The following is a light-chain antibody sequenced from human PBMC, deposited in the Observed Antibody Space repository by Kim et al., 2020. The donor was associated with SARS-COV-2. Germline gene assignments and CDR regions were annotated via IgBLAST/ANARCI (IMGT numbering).Light chain of an antibody. V-gene: IGLV2-14*03. CDR1: SSDVGRYNY. CDR2: DVN. J-gene: IGLJ1*01. CDR3: SSFASSDTLV. Sequence: GQAITFSSTRTSSDVGRYNYVSWYQQHPGKAPKLMIYDVNNRPSGVSNRFSGSKSGNTASLTISGLQAEDEADYYCSSFASSDTLVFGTGTKVTVL.